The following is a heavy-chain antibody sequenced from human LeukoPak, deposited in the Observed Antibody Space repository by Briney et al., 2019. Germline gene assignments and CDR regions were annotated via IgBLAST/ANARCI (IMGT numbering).Heavy chain of an antibody. V-gene: IGHV4-30-4*01. CDR3: ARSSSWLYYFDY. CDR2: IYYSGST. D-gene: IGHD6-13*01. J-gene: IGHJ4*02. CDR1: GVSISSGDYY. Sequence: SQTLSLTCTVSGVSISSGDYYWGWIRQPPGKGREWIVYIYYSGSTYYNPALKSRVTISVDTSKNQFSLKLSSVTAADTAVYYCARSSSWLYYFDYWGQGTLVTVSS.